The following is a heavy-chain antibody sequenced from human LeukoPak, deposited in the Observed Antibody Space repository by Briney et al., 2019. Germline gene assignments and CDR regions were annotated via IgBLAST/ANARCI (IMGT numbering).Heavy chain of an antibody. J-gene: IGHJ5*01. CDR2: IMANSGTT. CDR1: GFTFSSYS. V-gene: IGHV3-23*01. CDR3: AKPISGGLAVTADWFHP. D-gene: IGHD6-19*01. Sequence: GGSLRLSGAAPGFTFSSYSMNWFRQAPGKGLDWVSIIMANSGTTSYAASLRGRFTISRDNSKNTLYLQLNTLRADDTATYYCAKPISGGLAVTADWFHPWGQGTLVVVSS.